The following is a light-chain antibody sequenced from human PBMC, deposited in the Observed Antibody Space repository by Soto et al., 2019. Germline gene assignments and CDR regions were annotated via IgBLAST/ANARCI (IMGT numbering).Light chain of an antibody. J-gene: IGKJ1*01. CDR1: QGVVRS. CDR3: QQYNEWPPWT. V-gene: IGKV3-15*01. Sequence: EIVMTQSPATLSMSPGERATLSCRASQGVVRSLAWYQQKPGQAPRLLTHGASTRATGIPARFSGSGSGTEFTLTISSLQSEDFAVYYCQQYNEWPPWTFGQGTKVEIK. CDR2: GAS.